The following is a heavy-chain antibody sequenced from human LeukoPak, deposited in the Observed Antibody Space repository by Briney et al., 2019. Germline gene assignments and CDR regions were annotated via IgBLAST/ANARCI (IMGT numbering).Heavy chain of an antibody. D-gene: IGHD1-14*01. CDR2: ISGSGGST. CDR1: GFTFDDYG. CDR3: ANRLGATPGY. Sequence: GGSLRLSCAASGFTFDDYGMSWVRQAPGKGLEWVSAISGSGGSTYYADSVKGRFTISRDNSKNTLYLQMNSLRAEDTAVYYCANRLGATPGYWGQGTLVTVSS. J-gene: IGHJ4*02. V-gene: IGHV3-23*01.